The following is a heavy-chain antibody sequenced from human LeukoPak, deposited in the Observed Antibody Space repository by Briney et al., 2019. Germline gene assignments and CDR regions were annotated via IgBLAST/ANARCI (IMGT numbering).Heavy chain of an antibody. Sequence: PGGSLRLSCAASGFTFSNYGMSWVRQAPGKGLEWVSGISDTGGTTHYADSVKGRFSISRDNSKNTLYLQMNSLRAEDTAVYYCAKEEGELLSLDYWGQGTLVTVSS. D-gene: IGHD1-26*01. V-gene: IGHV3-23*01. CDR1: GFTFSNYG. J-gene: IGHJ4*02. CDR2: ISDTGGTT. CDR3: AKEEGELLSLDY.